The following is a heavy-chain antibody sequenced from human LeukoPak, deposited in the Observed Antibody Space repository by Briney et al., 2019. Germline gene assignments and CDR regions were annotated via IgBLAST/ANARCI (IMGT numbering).Heavy chain of an antibody. V-gene: IGHV3-66*01. CDR3: ARGLDWSDS. J-gene: IGHJ5*01. CDR2: IYSGGST. CDR1: GFTISSNY. Sequence: PAESLTLSCAASGFTISSNYMSWVRQAPGKGLEWVSVIYSGGSTYYSDSVKGRFIISRDSSRNTLHLQMNSLRAEDMAVYFCARGLDWSDSWGQGTLVTVSS.